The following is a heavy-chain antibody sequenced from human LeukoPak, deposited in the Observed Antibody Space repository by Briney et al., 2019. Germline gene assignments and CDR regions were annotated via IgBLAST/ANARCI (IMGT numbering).Heavy chain of an antibody. CDR1: RVTFSNYE. J-gene: IGHJ5*02. V-gene: IGHV3-48*03. CDR2: MSSGGGTI. CDR3: TSHWGADNWFDP. D-gene: IGHD7-27*01. Sequence: GGSLRLSCAAYRVTFSNYEMNWGRQAPGKGLEWVSYMSSGGGTIYYADSVKGRFTISRDNSKNTLYLQMNNLRAEDTAVYYCTSHWGADNWFDPWGQGTLVTVSS.